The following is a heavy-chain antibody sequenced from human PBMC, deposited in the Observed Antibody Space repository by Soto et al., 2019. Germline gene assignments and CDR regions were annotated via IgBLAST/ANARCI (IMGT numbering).Heavy chain of an antibody. V-gene: IGHV3-30-3*01. CDR1: SFSTYN. Sequence: QVQLVESGGGVVQPGRSLRLSCAGFSFSTYNVHWVRQAPGKGLEWVAVVSSDGNNKYYADSVKGRFTISRDNSKNTVYLQENSLRSEDTASYYCARAGSATCQPHACYYFGMDVWGLGNTVTVSS. CDR3: ARAGSATCQPHACYYFGMDV. J-gene: IGHJ6*02. CDR2: VSSDGNNK.